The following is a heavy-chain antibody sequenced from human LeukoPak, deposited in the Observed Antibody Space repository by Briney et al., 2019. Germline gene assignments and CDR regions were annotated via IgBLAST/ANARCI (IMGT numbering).Heavy chain of an antibody. D-gene: IGHD2-15*01. CDR2: IYHSGST. Sequence: SETLSLTCTVSGGSISTGGYYWSWIRQPPGKGLEWIGYIYHSGSTYYNPSLQSRVTILVDRSKNQFSLKLTSLTAADTAVYYCASKSGCSGNTYYYYMDVWGKGTTVTVSS. V-gene: IGHV4-30-2*01. CDR3: ASKSGCSGNTYYYYMDV. CDR1: GGSISTGGYY. J-gene: IGHJ6*03.